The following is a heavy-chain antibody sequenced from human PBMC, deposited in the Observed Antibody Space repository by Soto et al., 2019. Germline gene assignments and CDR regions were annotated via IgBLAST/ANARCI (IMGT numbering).Heavy chain of an antibody. D-gene: IGHD3-22*01. CDR2: IDSSGSII. CDR3: ARDLGYYDSSGYFDY. CDR1: GFTFSDYY. V-gene: IGHV3-11*01. Sequence: GGSLRLSCSASGFTFSDYYMSWIRQAPGKGLEWISYIDSSGSIIYYADSVKGRFTISRDNAKNSLYLQMNSLRAEDTAVYYCARDLGYYDSSGYFDYWGQGTLVTVSS. J-gene: IGHJ4*02.